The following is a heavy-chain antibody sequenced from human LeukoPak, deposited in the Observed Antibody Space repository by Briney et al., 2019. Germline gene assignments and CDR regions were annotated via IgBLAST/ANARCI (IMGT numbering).Heavy chain of an antibody. CDR3: ARHGSVGDALRFLEWLSPFDY. D-gene: IGHD3-3*01. CDR1: GGSISSDDSY. J-gene: IGHJ4*02. Sequence: PSETLSLTCTVSGGSISSDDSYWAWIRQPPGKGLEWIAAIYYSGSTYYKPSLKSRVNISVDTSKNQFSLKLSSVTAADTAVYYCARHGSVGDALRFLEWLSPFDYWGRGTLVTVSA. V-gene: IGHV4-39*01. CDR2: IYYSGST.